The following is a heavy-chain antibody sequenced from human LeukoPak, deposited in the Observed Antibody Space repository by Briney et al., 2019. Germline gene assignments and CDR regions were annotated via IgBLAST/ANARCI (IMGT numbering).Heavy chain of an antibody. CDR3: ARGPYYDSSGYLAY. J-gene: IGHJ4*02. D-gene: IGHD3-22*01. CDR1: GGSISSGGYS. CDR2: IYYSGGT. Sequence: KPSETLSLTCAVSGGSISSGGYSWSWIRQPPGKGLEWIGYIYYSGGTYYNPSLKSRVTISVDTSKSQFSLKLSSVTAADTAVYYCARGPYYDSSGYLAYWGQGTLVTVSS. V-gene: IGHV4-30-4*07.